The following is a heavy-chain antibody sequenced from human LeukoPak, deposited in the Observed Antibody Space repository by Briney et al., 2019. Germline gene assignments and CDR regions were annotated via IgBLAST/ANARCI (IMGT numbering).Heavy chain of an antibody. CDR3: ARSPRIDYAQFDY. J-gene: IGHJ4*02. CDR2: IRSRSDAETK. CDR1: GFTFTNAW. Sequence: GGSLRLSCAASGFTFTNAWMSLVRRAPGEGLGWGGRIRSRSDAETKDYAAAVQGRFTISRDNSKNTLYLQMGSLRAEDMAVYYCARSPRIDYAQFDYWGQGTLVTVSS. D-gene: IGHD4-17*01. V-gene: IGHV3-15*01.